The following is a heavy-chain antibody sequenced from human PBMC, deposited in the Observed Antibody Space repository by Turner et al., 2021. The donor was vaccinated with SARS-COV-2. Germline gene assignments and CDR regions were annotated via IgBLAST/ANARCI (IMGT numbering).Heavy chain of an antibody. V-gene: IGHV1-24*01. J-gene: IGHJ5*02. D-gene: IGHD2-2*01. CDR1: GYTLTELS. Sequence: QVQRVQSGAEVNEPGASGKVACEISGYTLTELSMYWVRQAPGQGLEWMGGFDPEDGETIYAQNFQGRVTMTEDTSTDTAYMELSSLRSEDTAVYFCATGYQLRVNWFDPWGQGTLVTVSS. CDR2: FDPEDGET. CDR3: ATGYQLRVNWFDP.